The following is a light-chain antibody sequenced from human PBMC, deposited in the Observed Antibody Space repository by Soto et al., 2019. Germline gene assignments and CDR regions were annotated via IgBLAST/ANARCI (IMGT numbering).Light chain of an antibody. Sequence: EVALTQSPGTLSLSPGARATLSCRASQSIANNYLTWYQQKPGQAPSFLIYDASTRATGIPDRFSGSGSGTDFTLTISRLEPEDSAVYYCQQYGSSPWTFGQGTKVDI. CDR3: QQYGSSPWT. V-gene: IGKV3-20*01. J-gene: IGKJ1*01. CDR1: QSIANNY. CDR2: DAS.